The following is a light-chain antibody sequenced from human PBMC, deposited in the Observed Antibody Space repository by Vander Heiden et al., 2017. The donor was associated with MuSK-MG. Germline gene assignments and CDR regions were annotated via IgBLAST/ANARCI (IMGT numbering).Light chain of an antibody. CDR2: AAS. CDR3: QVFYTYLFT. CDR1: QGISSY. V-gene: IGKV1-9*01. J-gene: IGKJ3*01. Sequence: IQLTQSPSSLSASVGDRVTITCRASQGISSYLAWYQQKPGKAPKLLIYAASTLQSGVPSRLSGSGSGRDFTLTMRSLQPEDFTTYYCQVFYTYLFTFGHGTKVDIK.